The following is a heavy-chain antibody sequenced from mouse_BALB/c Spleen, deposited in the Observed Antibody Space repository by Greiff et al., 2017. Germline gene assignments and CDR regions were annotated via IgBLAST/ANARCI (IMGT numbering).Heavy chain of an antibody. J-gene: IGHJ4*01. CDR1: GYAFSSSW. D-gene: IGHD2-2*01. CDR2: IYPGDGDT. V-gene: IGHV1-82*01. CDR3: ARSGGYDRAMDY. Sequence: VKLQESGPELVKPGASVKISCKASGYAFSSSWMNWVKQRPGQGLEWIGRIYPGDGDTNYNGKFKGKATLTADKSSSTAYMQLSSLTSVDSAVYFCARSGGYDRAMDYWGQGTSVTVSS.